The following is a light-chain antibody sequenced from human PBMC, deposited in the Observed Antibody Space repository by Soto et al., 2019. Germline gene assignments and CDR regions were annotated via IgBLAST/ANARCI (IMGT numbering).Light chain of an antibody. CDR3: QQYNSYSWT. V-gene: IGKV1-5*01. Sequence: DIQMTQSPSTLSASVGDRVTITCRASQSISSWLAWYQQKPVKAPKLLIYDASSLESGVPSRFSGSGSGTEFTLTISSLQSDDFATYYCQQYNSYSWTFGQGTKVEIK. CDR2: DAS. J-gene: IGKJ1*01. CDR1: QSISSW.